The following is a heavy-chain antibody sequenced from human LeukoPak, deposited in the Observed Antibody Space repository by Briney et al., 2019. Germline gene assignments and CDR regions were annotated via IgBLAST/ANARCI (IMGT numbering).Heavy chain of an antibody. CDR3: AKHSSGYIPTGY. Sequence: PGGSLRLSCAASGFTCDDYGMSWVCQAPGKGLEWVSGINWNGGSTGYADSVKGRFTISRDNAKNSLYLQMNSLRAEDTAVYYCAKHSSGYIPTGYWGQGTLVTVSS. V-gene: IGHV3-20*04. J-gene: IGHJ4*02. CDR2: INWNGGST. CDR1: GFTCDDYG. D-gene: IGHD3-22*01.